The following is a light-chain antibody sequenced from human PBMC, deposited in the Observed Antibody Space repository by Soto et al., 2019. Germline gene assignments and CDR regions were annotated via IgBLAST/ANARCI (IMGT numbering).Light chain of an antibody. CDR3: SSYTSSTTVV. V-gene: IGLV2-14*01. CDR1: SSDVGGYKY. Sequence: QSALTQPASVSGSPGQSITISCTGTSSDVGGYKYVSWYQQHPGKAPKLMIYEVSNRPSGVSHRFSGSKSGNTASLTISGRQADDEADYYCSSYTSSTTVVFGGGTKLTVL. CDR2: EVS. J-gene: IGLJ2*01.